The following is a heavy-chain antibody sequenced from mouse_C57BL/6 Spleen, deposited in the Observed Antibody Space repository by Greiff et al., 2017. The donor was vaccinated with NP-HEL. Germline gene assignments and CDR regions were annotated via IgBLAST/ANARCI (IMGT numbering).Heavy chain of an antibody. D-gene: IGHD1-1*01. V-gene: IGHV14-4*01. CDR3: TSYYYGPFAY. CDR2: IDPENGDT. Sequence: VQLKQSGAELVRPGASVKLSCTASGFNIKDDYMHWVKQRPEQGLEWIGWIDPENGDTEYASKFQGKATITADTSSNTAYLQLSSLTSEDTAVYYCTSYYYGPFAYWGQGTLVTVSA. J-gene: IGHJ3*01. CDR1: GFNIKDDY.